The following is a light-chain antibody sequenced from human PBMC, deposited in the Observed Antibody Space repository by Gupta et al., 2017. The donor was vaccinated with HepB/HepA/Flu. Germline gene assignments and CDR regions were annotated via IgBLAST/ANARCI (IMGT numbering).Light chain of an antibody. CDR2: FAS. J-gene: IGKJ4*01. V-gene: IGKV6-21*01. CDR3: QQSDVLPLT. Sequence: TQSPDFQSVSPEGKVTITCLASQSVGTDLHWYRQKPGQSPLLLIKFASHYLSGVPTRIIGSGSGTDFTLTISSLGAEDAATYYCQQSDVLPLTFGGGTKVEIK. CDR1: QSVGTD.